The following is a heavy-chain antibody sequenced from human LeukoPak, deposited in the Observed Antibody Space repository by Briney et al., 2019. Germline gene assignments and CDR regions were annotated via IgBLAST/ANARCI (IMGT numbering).Heavy chain of an antibody. J-gene: IGHJ4*02. CDR2: ISGSGGST. D-gene: IGHD1-7*01. Sequence: PGGSLRLSCAASGFAFSSYAMSWVRQAPGKGLEWVSAISGSGGSTYYADSVKGRFTLSTDNSTNTLYLQMNSLRAEDTAVYYCAKNYIQSSIDYWGQGTLVTVSS. V-gene: IGHV3-23*01. CDR3: AKNYIQSSIDY. CDR1: GFAFSSYA.